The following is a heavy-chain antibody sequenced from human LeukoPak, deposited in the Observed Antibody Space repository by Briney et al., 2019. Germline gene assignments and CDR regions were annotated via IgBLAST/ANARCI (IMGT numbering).Heavy chain of an antibody. CDR1: GFTFSSYG. J-gene: IGHJ4*02. CDR2: TWYDGSNK. CDR3: ARESGDSSGYYPDY. D-gene: IGHD3-22*01. V-gene: IGHV3-33*01. Sequence: GGSLRLSCAASGFTFSSYGMHWVRQAPGKGLEWVAVTWYDGSNKYYADSVKGRFTISRDNSKNTLNLQMNSLRAEDTAVYYCARESGDSSGYYPDYWGQGTLVTVSS.